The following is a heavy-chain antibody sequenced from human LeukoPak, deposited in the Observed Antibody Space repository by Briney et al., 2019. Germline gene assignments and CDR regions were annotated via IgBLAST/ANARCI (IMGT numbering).Heavy chain of an antibody. CDR3: ARGRRGTTVTTRKYYFDY. V-gene: IGHV1-8*01. J-gene: IGHJ4*02. D-gene: IGHD4-17*01. Sequence: ASVKVSCKASGYTFTSYDINWVRQATGQGLEWMGWMNPNSGNTGYAQKFQGRVTMTRNTSISTAYMELSSLRSEDTAVYYCARGRRGTTVTTRKYYFDYWGQGTLVTVSS. CDR2: MNPNSGNT. CDR1: GYTFTSYD.